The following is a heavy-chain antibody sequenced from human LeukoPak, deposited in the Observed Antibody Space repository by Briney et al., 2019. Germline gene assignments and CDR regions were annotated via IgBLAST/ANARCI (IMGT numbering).Heavy chain of an antibody. Sequence: SKTLSLTCAVYGGSFSGFYWSWIRQPPMKGLHWIGEINHSGSTNYNTSLKSRVTISVDTSKKQFSLNLTSVTAADTAVYYCARGTGDYARYYFDDWGQGTLVTVSS. CDR1: GGSFSGFY. CDR2: INHSGST. CDR3: ARGTGDYARYYFDD. V-gene: IGHV4-34*01. D-gene: IGHD4-17*01. J-gene: IGHJ4*02.